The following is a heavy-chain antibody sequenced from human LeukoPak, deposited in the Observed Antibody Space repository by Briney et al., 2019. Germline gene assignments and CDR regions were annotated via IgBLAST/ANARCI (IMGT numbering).Heavy chain of an antibody. D-gene: IGHD5-18*01. V-gene: IGHV3-74*01. CDR3: AKGGGYSYGTAFCDI. CDR2: INSDGSST. J-gene: IGHJ3*02. Sequence: GGSLRLSCAAFGFTFSSYWMHWVRQAPGKGLVWVSRINSDGSSTSYADSVKGRFTISRDNSKNTLYLQMNSLRAEDTAVYYCAKGGGYSYGTAFCDIWGQGTMVTVSS. CDR1: GFTFSSYW.